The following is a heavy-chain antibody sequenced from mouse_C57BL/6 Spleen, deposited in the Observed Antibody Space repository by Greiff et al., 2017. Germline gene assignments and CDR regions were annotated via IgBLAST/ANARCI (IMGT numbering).Heavy chain of an antibody. J-gene: IGHJ2*01. Sequence: EVKLVESGGGLVKPGGSLKLSCAASGFTFSDYGMHWVRQAPEKGLEWVAYISSGSSTIYYADTVKGRFTISRDNAKNTLSLQMTSLWAEDTAMYYCARGPSILNNYGSSYPLDYWGKGTTLTVSS. D-gene: IGHD1-1*01. CDR1: GFTFSDYG. CDR3: ARGPSILNNYGSSYPLDY. CDR2: ISSGSSTI. V-gene: IGHV5-17*01.